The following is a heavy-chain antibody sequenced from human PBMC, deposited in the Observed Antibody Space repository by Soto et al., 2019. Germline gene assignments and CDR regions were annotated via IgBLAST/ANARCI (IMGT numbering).Heavy chain of an antibody. CDR1: GFTFSIYD. V-gene: IGHV3-13*05. D-gene: IGHD3-22*01. CDR2: IGTAGDP. CDR3: ARGYYDASGYYSFDY. Sequence: PGGSLRLSCAASGFTFSIYDMHWVRQATGKGLEWVSAIGTAGDPYYAASVKGRFTISRENAKNSLFLQMNSLRAGDTAVYYCARGYYDASGYYSFDYWGQGTLVTVSS. J-gene: IGHJ4*02.